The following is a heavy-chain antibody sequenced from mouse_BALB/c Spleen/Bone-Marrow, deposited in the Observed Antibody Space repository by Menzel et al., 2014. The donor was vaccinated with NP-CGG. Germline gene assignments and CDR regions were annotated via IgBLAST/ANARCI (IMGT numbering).Heavy chain of an antibody. CDR1: GYSITSGYG. V-gene: IGHV3-1*02. CDR2: IHYSGST. D-gene: IGHD2-14*01. J-gene: IGHJ3*01. Sequence: VQLQQSGPDLVKPSQSPSLTCTVTGYSITSGYGWHWIRQFPGNKLEWMAYIHYSGSTNYNPSLKGRISITRDTSKNQFFLQLSSVTTEDTATYYCAREDRYEAYFPYWGQGTLFTVSA. CDR3: AREDRYEAYFPY.